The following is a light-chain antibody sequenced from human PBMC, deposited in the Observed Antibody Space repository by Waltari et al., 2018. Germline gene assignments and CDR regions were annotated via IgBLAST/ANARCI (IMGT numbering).Light chain of an antibody. J-gene: IGKJ2*01. CDR1: QDITDH. CDR3: QQYDNLPPYT. Sequence: DIQMTQSPSSLSASLGDRITITCQASQDITDHLNWYQQKPGKAPNLLIYDASNLQSVVPSRFSGSGSGTYFTFTISSLQPEDIATYYCQQYDNLPPYTFGQGTKVEI. CDR2: DAS. V-gene: IGKV1-33*01.